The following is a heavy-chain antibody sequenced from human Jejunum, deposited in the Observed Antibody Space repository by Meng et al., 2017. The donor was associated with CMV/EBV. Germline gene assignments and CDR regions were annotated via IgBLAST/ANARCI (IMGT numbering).Heavy chain of an antibody. D-gene: IGHD1-26*01. Sequence: LKISGAASGFTFSSHWMTWVRQAPGKGLEWVASIKPDGSDKYYVDSVKGRFTISRDNANNSLYLQMNSLRGEDTAVYYCGRSGGLWGQGTLVTVSS. V-gene: IGHV3-7*01. CDR3: GRSGGL. CDR2: IKPDGSDK. CDR1: GFTFSSHW. J-gene: IGHJ4*02.